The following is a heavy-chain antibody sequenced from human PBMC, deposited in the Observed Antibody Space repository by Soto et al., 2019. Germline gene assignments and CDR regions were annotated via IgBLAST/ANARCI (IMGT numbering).Heavy chain of an antibody. J-gene: IGHJ6*02. V-gene: IGHV1-69*13. CDR1: GGTFSNYG. Sequence: GASVKVSCKASGGTFSNYGFSWVRRAPGQGLEWMGGIMPIFGTTNYAQTFQGRVTITADESTTTAYMELSSLRSEDTAVYYCAGGTALVTTSQDDFYYGMDVWGQGTTVTVSS. CDR3: AGGTALVTTSQDDFYYGMDV. CDR2: IMPIFGTT. D-gene: IGHD5-18*01.